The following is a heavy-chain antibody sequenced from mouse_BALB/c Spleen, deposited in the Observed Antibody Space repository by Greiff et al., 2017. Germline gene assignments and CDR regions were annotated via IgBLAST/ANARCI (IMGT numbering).Heavy chain of an antibody. D-gene: IGHD2-14*01. J-gene: IGHJ4*01. Sequence: QVHVKQSGPELVRPGVSVKISCKGSGYTFTDYAMHWVKQSHAKSLEWIGVISTYSGNTNYNQKFKGKATMTVDKSSSTAYMELARLTSEDSAIYYCARNLYRYGGYAMDYWGQGTSVTVSS. V-gene: IGHV1-67*01. CDR2: ISTYSGNT. CDR1: GYTFTDYA. CDR3: ARNLYRYGGYAMDY.